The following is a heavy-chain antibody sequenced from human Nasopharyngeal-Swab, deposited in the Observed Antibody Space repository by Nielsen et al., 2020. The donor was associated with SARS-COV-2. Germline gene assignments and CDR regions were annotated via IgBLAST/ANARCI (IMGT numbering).Heavy chain of an antibody. D-gene: IGHD3-22*01. CDR1: GFTFSGSV. CDR2: IRSKANSYAT. Sequence: GESPKISCAASGFTFSGSVMHWVRQASGKGLEWVGRIRSKANSYATAYAASVKGRFTISRDDSKNTAFLQMKSLKTEDTAVYYCTRLGRSNAGYYYMDVWGKGTTVTVSS. CDR3: TRLGRSNAGYYYMDV. V-gene: IGHV3-73*01. J-gene: IGHJ6*03.